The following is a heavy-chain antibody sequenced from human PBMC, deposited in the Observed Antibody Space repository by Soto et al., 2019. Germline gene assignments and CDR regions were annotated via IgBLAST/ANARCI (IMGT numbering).Heavy chain of an antibody. CDR1: GSSFSDYA. CDR3: ASVSAPRRWSYLDL. Sequence: GASVKVSCKAFGSSFSDYAISWVRPAPGQGLEWRGWIIPIFGTPNYAQKFQDRVTFTAHASTNTAYMELSRLTSEDTAVYYSASVSAPRRWSYLDLSGKATYLTVSS. V-gene: IGHV1-69*13. J-gene: IGHJ6*03. D-gene: IGHD2-15*01. CDR2: IIPIFGTP.